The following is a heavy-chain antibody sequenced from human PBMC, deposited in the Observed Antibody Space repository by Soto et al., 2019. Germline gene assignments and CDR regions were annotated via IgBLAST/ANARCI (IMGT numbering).Heavy chain of an antibody. CDR2: IWYDGSNK. CDR1: GFTFSSYG. J-gene: IGHJ5*02. V-gene: IGHV3-33*01. CDR3: AREDGSAVGYSWFDP. D-gene: IGHD2-15*01. Sequence: SLRLSCAASGFTFSSYGMHWVRQAPGKGLEWVAVIWYDGSNKYYADSVKGQFTISRDNSKNTLYLQMNSLRAEDTAVYYCAREDGSAVGYSWFDPWGQGTLVTVSS.